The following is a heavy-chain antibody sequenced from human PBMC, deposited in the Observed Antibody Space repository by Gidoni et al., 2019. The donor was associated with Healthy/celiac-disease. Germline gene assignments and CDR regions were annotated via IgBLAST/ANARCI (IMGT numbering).Heavy chain of an antibody. CDR1: GGTFSSYA. CDR3: ARGVDFHYYYYMDV. Sequence: QVQLVQSGAAVKKPGSSVKVSCKAVGGTFSSYASSWVRKAPGQGLGWMGGIIPIFGTANYAQKFQGRVTITADESTSTAYMELSSLRSEDTAVYYCARGVDFHYYYYMDVWGKGTTVTVSS. V-gene: IGHV1-69*01. CDR2: IIPIFGTA. J-gene: IGHJ6*03. D-gene: IGHD5-12*01.